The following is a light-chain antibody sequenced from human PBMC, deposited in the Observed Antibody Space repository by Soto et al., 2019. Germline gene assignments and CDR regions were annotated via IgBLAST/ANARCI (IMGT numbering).Light chain of an antibody. CDR2: TND. CDR1: SSNIGSNA. Sequence: QSVLTQPLSASGTPGQTVTISCSGSSSNIGSNAVKWYQHLPGTAPKLLIYTNDQRPSGVPDRFSGSKSGTSASLAISGLQSEDEADYYCATWDDSLSCLVFGGGTKVTVL. CDR3: ATWDDSLSCLV. J-gene: IGLJ3*02. V-gene: IGLV1-44*01.